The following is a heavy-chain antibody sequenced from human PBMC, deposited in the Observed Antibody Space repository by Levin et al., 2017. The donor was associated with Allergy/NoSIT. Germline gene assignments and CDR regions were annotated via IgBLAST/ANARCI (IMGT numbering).Heavy chain of an antibody. CDR2: ISYTGSA. D-gene: IGHD3-16*02. Sequence: SQTLSLTCTVSGGSISGSAYSWGWIRQPPGKGLEWVGTISYTGSASYYPSLKIRVTISVDTSKTQVSLKLSSVTAADTAVHYCVRELRLGELSFSDYWGQGTLVTVSS. J-gene: IGHJ4*02. CDR1: GGSISGSAYS. V-gene: IGHV4-39*07. CDR3: VRELRLGELSFSDY.